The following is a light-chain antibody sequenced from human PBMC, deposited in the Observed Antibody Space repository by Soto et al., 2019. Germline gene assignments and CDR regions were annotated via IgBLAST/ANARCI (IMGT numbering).Light chain of an antibody. CDR2: AAS. Sequence: DIQLTQSPSFLSASVGDRVTISCRASQDTRRNLAWYQQETGRAPRLLIYAASIVQSGVPSRFSGRGSGSDFTLTVCGLQHKDFATYDCQQLNAYPHTFGQGTKVEIK. V-gene: IGKV1-9*01. CDR3: QQLNAYPHT. CDR1: QDTRRN. J-gene: IGKJ2*01.